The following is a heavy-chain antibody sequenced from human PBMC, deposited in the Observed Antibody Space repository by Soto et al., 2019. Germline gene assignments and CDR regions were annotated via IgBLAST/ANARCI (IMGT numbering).Heavy chain of an antibody. D-gene: IGHD3-16*01. CDR2: ISYDGGNT. J-gene: IGHJ6*02. V-gene: IGHV3-30*18. CDR1: GFTFSSYG. CDR3: AKVMITFGGSRYGLDV. Sequence: QVQLVESGGGVVQPGRSLRLSFAASGFTFSSYGIHWVRQTPGKGLEWVAFISYDGGNTFYADSVKGRFTISRDNSKNTLFLQMNSLRAEDTAVYYCAKVMITFGGSRYGLDVWGQGTTVTVSS.